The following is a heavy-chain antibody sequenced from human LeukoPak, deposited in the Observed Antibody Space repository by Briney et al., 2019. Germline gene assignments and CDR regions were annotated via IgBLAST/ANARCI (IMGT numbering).Heavy chain of an antibody. CDR2: ISYDGINK. V-gene: IGHV3-30*18. CDR3: AKGPYRSAFEI. D-gene: IGHD3-16*02. Sequence: GTSLRLSCAASGFTFSTSGMHWVRQAPGTGLEWVAVISYDGINKYYTDSVKGRFTISRDNSQNTLYLQMDSLRAEDTAVYYCAKGPYRSAFEIWGQGTMVTVSS. J-gene: IGHJ3*02. CDR1: GFTFSTSG.